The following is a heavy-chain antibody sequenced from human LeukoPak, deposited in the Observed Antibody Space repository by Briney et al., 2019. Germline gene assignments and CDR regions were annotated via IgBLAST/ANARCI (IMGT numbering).Heavy chain of an antibody. CDR1: GGSISSYY. CDR3: AREVEAGYSYGLIFDY. Sequence: SETLSLTCTVSGGSISSYYWSWIRQPPGKGLEWIGYIYYSGSTNYNPSLKSRVTISVDTSKNQFSLKLSSVTAADTAVYYCAREVEAGYSYGLIFDYWGQGTLVTVSS. J-gene: IGHJ4*02. D-gene: IGHD5-18*01. CDR2: IYYSGST. V-gene: IGHV4-59*01.